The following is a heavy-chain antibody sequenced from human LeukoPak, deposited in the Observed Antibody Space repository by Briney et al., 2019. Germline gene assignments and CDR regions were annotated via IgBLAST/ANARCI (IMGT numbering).Heavy chain of an antibody. Sequence: PGGSLRLSCAASGFTFSSYAMHWVRQAPGKGLEWVAVISYDGSNKYYADSVKGRFTISRDNSKNTLYLQMNSLRAEDTAVYYCARDGGVLAVADYFDYWGQGTLVTVSS. CDR1: GFTFSSYA. D-gene: IGHD6-19*01. CDR3: ARDGGVLAVADYFDY. V-gene: IGHV3-30-3*01. J-gene: IGHJ4*02. CDR2: ISYDGSNK.